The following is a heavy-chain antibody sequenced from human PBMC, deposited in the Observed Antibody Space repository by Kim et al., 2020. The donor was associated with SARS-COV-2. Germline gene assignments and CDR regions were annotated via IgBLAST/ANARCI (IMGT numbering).Heavy chain of an antibody. V-gene: IGHV1-8*01. CDR2: MNPNSGNT. CDR3: AREKCSSTSCYDYDP. CDR1: GYTFTSYD. Sequence: ASVKVSCKASGYTFTSYDINWVRQATGQGLEWMGWMNPNSGNTGYAQKFQGRVTMTRNTSISTAYMELSSLRTEDTAVYYCAREKCSSTSCYDYDPWGQGTLVTVSS. D-gene: IGHD2-2*01. J-gene: IGHJ5*02.